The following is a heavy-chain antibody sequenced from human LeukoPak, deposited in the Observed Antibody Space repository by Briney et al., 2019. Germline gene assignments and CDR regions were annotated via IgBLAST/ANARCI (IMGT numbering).Heavy chain of an antibody. CDR2: ISAYNGNT. V-gene: IGHV1-18*01. CDR1: GYTFTSYG. Sequence: ASVKVSCKASGYTFTSYGISWVRQAPGQGLEWMGWISAYNGNTNYARKLQGRVTMTTDTSTSTAYMELRSLRSDDTAVYYCASTRGGATSYYYYYMDVWGKGTTVTVSS. D-gene: IGHD1-26*01. CDR3: ASTRGGATSYYYYYMDV. J-gene: IGHJ6*03.